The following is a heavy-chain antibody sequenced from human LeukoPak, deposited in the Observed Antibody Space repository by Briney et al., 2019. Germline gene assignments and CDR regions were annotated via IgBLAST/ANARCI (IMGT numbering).Heavy chain of an antibody. Sequence: GGSLRLSCAASGFTFSSYWMSWVRQAPGKGLEWVAYIKQGGSEKYYVDSVKGRFTISRDNAKNSLYLQMNSLRAEDTAVYYCAREVVDIVATKYYYYGMDVWGQGTTVTVSS. CDR2: IKQGGSEK. J-gene: IGHJ6*02. V-gene: IGHV3-7*01. CDR1: GFTFSSYW. CDR3: AREVVDIVATKYYYYGMDV. D-gene: IGHD5-12*01.